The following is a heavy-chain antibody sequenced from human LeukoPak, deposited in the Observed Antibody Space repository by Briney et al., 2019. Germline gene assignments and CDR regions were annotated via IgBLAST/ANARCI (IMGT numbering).Heavy chain of an antibody. V-gene: IGHV4-59*01. CDR3: ARETSLAGFASGLGFNY. J-gene: IGHJ4*02. CDR1: GASISSWY. D-gene: IGHD6-19*01. CDR2: IYGSGNT. Sequence: SETLSLTCTVSGASISSWYWSWIRQPPGKGLEWIGYIYGSGNTNYNPPLKSRVTMSIDTSKNQFSLMLTSVTAADTATYYCARETSLAGFASGLGFNYWGQGILVTVSS.